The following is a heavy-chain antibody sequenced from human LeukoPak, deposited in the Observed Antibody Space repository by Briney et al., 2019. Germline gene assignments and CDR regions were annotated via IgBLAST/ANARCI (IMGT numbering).Heavy chain of an antibody. Sequence: SETLSLTCAVYGGSFSGYYWSWIRQPPGKGLEWIGEINHSGSTNYNPSLKSRVTISVDTSKNQFSLKLSSVTAADTAVYYCARVRCVSTSCYGKGAFDYWGQGTLVTVSS. CDR3: ARVRCVSTSCYGKGAFDY. J-gene: IGHJ4*02. CDR2: INHSGST. V-gene: IGHV4-34*01. CDR1: GGSFSGYY. D-gene: IGHD2-2*01.